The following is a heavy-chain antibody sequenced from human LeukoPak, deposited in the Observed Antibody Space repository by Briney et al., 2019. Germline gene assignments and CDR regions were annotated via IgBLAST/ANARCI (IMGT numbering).Heavy chain of an antibody. J-gene: IGHJ4*02. CDR1: GFTCSSYA. CDR3: AKKSSKWELLRGDYFDY. V-gene: IGHV3-23*01. D-gene: IGHD1-26*01. Sequence: GGSLRLSCAASGFTCSSYAMSWVRQAPGKGLEWVSAISGSGGSTYYADSVKGRFTISRDNSKNTLYLQMNSLRAEDTAVYYCAKKSSKWELLRGDYFDYWGQGTLVTVSS. CDR2: ISGSGGST.